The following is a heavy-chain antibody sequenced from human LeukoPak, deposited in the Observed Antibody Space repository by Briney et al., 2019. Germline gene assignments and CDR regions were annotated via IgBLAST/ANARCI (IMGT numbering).Heavy chain of an antibody. Sequence: ASVKVSCKASGYTFTSYYMHWMRQAPGEGLEWMGIINPSGGSTSYAQKFQGRVTMTRDMSTSTVYMELSSLRSEDTAVYYCARVAAEVVGVPGAIGFGWLRRDYYYMDVWGKGTTVTVSS. CDR1: GYTFTSYY. J-gene: IGHJ6*03. V-gene: IGHV1-46*01. CDR2: INPSGGST. D-gene: IGHD2-2*02. CDR3: ARVAAEVVGVPGAIGFGWLRRDYYYMDV.